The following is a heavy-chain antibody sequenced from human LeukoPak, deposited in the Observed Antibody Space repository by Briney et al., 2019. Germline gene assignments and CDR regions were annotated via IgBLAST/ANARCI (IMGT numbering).Heavy chain of an antibody. D-gene: IGHD3-10*01. Sequence: GESLKFSCKGSGYSFTSYWIGWVRQMPGKGLEWMGIIYPGDSDTRYSPSFQGQVTISADKSISTAYLQWSSLKASDTAMYYCARHDSMVGYYGSGSYYKDYYYGMDVWGQGTTVTVSS. CDR3: ARHDSMVGYYGSGSYYKDYYYGMDV. CDR2: IYPGDSDT. CDR1: GYSFTSYW. V-gene: IGHV5-51*01. J-gene: IGHJ6*02.